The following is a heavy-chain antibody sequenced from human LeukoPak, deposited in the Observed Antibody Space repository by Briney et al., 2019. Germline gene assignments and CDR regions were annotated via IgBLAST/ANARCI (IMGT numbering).Heavy chain of an antibody. J-gene: IGHJ6*03. CDR3: ATGRNGVVPAPILGVGPWYNYHYMDV. V-gene: IGHV4-34*01. D-gene: IGHD2-2*02. CDR1: GGSFSGYY. Sequence: PSETLSLTCVVYGGSFSGYYWSWFRQPPGKGLEWIGEIDHSGTTNYNPSLKSRVTMSVDTSKNQFSLMVSSVTAADTAVYYCATGRNGVVPAPILGVGPWYNYHYMDVWGKGTTVTVSS. CDR2: IDHSGTT.